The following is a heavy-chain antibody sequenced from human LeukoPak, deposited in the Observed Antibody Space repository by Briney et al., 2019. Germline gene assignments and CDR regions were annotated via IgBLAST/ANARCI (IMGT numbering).Heavy chain of an antibody. CDR1: GFIFSSYS. J-gene: IGHJ4*02. V-gene: IGHV3-48*01. CDR2: ISTRSGTI. D-gene: IGHD1-26*01. Sequence: GGSLRLSCAASGFIFSSYSLSWVSQAPGKGLEWVSYISTRSGTIYYADSVKGRFTISRDNANNSLYLQMNSLRAEDTAVYYCARQNSGSYFDPFDYWGQGTLVTVSS. CDR3: ARQNSGSYFDPFDY.